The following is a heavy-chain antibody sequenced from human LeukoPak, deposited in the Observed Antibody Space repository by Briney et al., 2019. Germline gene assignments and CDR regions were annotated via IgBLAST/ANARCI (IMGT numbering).Heavy chain of an antibody. CDR1: GFTVNRNY. V-gene: IGHV3-66*01. J-gene: IGHJ4*02. CDR2: IYSGGTT. D-gene: IGHD3-10*01. Sequence: GGSLRLSCAASGFTVNRNYMIWVRQAPGKGLECVSVIYSGGTTWYADSVKGRFTISRDTNTLYLQMNSLRAEDTAVYYCARKSDSLLVRGGDCWGQGTLVTVSS. CDR3: ARKSDSLLVRGGDC.